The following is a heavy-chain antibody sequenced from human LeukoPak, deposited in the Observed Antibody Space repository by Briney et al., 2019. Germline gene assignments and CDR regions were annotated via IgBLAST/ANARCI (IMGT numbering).Heavy chain of an antibody. V-gene: IGHV4-59*08. CDR2: VYYSGST. J-gene: IGHJ4*02. CDR1: GGSISSYY. Sequence: SETLSLTCTVSGGSISSYYWSWMRRPPAKGRVWIGDVYYSGSTNYNPSLKSRVTISVDTSKNQFSLKLSSATAADTAVYYCARRYCSGGSCYSSLDYWGQGSLVTVSS. CDR3: ARRYCSGGSCYSSLDY. D-gene: IGHD2-15*01.